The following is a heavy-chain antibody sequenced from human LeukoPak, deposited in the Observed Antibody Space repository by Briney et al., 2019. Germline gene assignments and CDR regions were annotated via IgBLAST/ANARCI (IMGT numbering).Heavy chain of an antibody. CDR1: GFSFRGYG. CDR2: ISADGGTT. V-gene: IGHV3-64*01. CDR3: ARGRGGPPFDY. Sequence: GGSLRLSCEVSGFSFRGYGMHWVRQAPGQGLEYIAAISADGGTTYHANSVKGRFTISRDNSKNTVYLQMGRLRTEDTAVYYCARGRGGPPFDYWGQGTLAAVSS. J-gene: IGHJ4*02.